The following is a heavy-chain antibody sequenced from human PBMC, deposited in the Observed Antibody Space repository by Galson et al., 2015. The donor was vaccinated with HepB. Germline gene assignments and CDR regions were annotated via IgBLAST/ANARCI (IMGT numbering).Heavy chain of an antibody. V-gene: IGHV6-1*01. Sequence: CAISGDSVSSNSAAWTWIRQSPSRGLEWLGRTYYRSKWYHDYSMSVKGRITIDPDTSRNQFSLQLNSVTPEDTAVYYCARVSRKAIYGVVIGFDAFDIWGQGTMVTVSS. CDR1: GDSVSSNSAA. J-gene: IGHJ3*02. CDR3: ARVSRKAIYGVVIGFDAFDI. D-gene: IGHD3-3*01. CDR2: TYYRSKWYH.